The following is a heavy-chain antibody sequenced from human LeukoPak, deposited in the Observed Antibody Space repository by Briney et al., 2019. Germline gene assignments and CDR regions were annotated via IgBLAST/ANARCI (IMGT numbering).Heavy chain of an antibody. D-gene: IGHD4-17*01. CDR1: GGSVSSGNYY. CDR2: VSHSGPT. V-gene: IGHV4-31*03. CDR3: ARDTQLRGTNCFDP. J-gene: IGHJ5*02. Sequence: SETLSLTCTVSGGSVSSGNYYWSWIRQHPGKGLEWIGYVSHSGPTDINPSLKSRATIAVDTSTNQFSLRLTSVTAADTAIYYCARDTQLRGTNCFDPWGQGTLVTVSS.